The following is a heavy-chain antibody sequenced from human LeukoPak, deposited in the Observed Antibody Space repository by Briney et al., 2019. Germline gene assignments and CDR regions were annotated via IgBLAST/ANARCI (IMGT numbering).Heavy chain of an antibody. CDR2: ITSDGSST. CDR3: ARAAYSSTWYSRYFDL. Sequence: GGSLRLSCAASGFTFSSTWMNWVRQGPGKGLEWVSRITSDGSSTIYADSVKGRFTISRDNAKSTVYLQMNSLRAGDTAVYYCARAAYSSTWYSRYFDLWGRGTLVTVSS. J-gene: IGHJ2*01. D-gene: IGHD6-13*01. CDR1: GFTFSSTW. V-gene: IGHV3-74*01.